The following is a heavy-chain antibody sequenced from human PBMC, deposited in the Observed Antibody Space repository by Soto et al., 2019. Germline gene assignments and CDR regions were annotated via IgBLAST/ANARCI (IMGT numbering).Heavy chain of an antibody. CDR3: ACAVDMAIICNSDLDY. V-gene: IGHV1-69*13. CDR1: GCTFGNYA. J-gene: IGHJ4*02. D-gene: IGHD2-2*02. Sequence: SVKVSCKASGCTFGNYAINWVRQAPGQGLEWMGGIIAIYGNANYAQKFQGRVTITADESTSTAYLELSSLRPEDTAVYYCACAVDMAIICNSDLDYWGQGTLVTVSS. CDR2: IIAIYGNA.